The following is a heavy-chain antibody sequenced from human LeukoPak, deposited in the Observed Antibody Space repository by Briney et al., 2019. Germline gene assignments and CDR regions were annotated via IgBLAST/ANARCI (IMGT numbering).Heavy chain of an antibody. J-gene: IGHJ6*02. CDR2: IYYSGST. V-gene: IGHV4-31*03. CDR3: ARGQWLVRRDYYAMDV. Sequence: ASQTLSLTCTVSGGSISSGGYYWSWIRQHPGKGLEWIGYIYYSGSTYYNPSLKSRVTVSVDTSKNQFSLQLNSVTPDDTAVYHCARGQWLVRRDYYAMDVWGQGTTVTVSS. D-gene: IGHD6-19*01. CDR1: GGSISSGGYY.